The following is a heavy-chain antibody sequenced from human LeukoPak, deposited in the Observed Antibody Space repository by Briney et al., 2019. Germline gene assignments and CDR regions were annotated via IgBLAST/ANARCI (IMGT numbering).Heavy chain of an antibody. CDR2: FDPEDGET. Sequence: GASVKVSCKVSGYTLTELSMHWVRQAPGKGLEWMGGFDPEDGETIYAQKFQGRVTMTEDTSTDTAYMELSSLRSEDTAVYYCATEPSYYYDSSGPGAFDYWGQGTLVTVSS. J-gene: IGHJ4*02. D-gene: IGHD3-22*01. V-gene: IGHV1-24*01. CDR1: GYTLTELS. CDR3: ATEPSYYYDSSGPGAFDY.